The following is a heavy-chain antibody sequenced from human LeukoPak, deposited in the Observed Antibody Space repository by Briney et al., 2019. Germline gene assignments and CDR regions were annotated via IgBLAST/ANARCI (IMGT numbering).Heavy chain of an antibody. Sequence: GGSLRLSCAASGFTFSSCSMNWARQAPGKGLEWVSSISSSSSYIYYADSVKGRFTISRDNAKNSLYLQMNSLRAEDTAVYYCARDFDYYDSSGYLEPFDYWGQGTLVTVSS. D-gene: IGHD3-22*01. J-gene: IGHJ4*02. V-gene: IGHV3-21*01. CDR1: GFTFSSCS. CDR2: ISSSSSYI. CDR3: ARDFDYYDSSGYLEPFDY.